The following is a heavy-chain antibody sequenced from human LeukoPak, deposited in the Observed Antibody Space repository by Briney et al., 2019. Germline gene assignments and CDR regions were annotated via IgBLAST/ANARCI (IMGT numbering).Heavy chain of an antibody. V-gene: IGHV3-7*03. Sequence: QPGGSLRLSCAASGFTFSSYWMSWVRQAPGKGLEWVANIKQDGSEKYYVDSVKGRFTISRDNAKNSLYLQMNSLRAEDTAVYYCARDRAVADSDAFDIWGQRTMATVSS. D-gene: IGHD6-19*01. CDR1: GFTFSSYW. J-gene: IGHJ3*02. CDR2: IKQDGSEK. CDR3: ARDRAVADSDAFDI.